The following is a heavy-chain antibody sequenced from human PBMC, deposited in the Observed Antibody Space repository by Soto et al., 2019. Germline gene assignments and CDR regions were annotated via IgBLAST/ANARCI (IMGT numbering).Heavy chain of an antibody. CDR1: GFNFGNYA. D-gene: IGHD6-25*01. CDR3: AKDKGGTPYYIDS. Sequence: VLLAESGGGLVQPGRSLRLSCAVSGFNFGNYAMHWVRQAPGKGLEWVAAVNWNSDKVAYAGSVLGRFTIFRDSAKNSLHLQMNDLTTEDTAFYYCAKDKGGTPYYIDSWGQGILVTVSS. J-gene: IGHJ4*02. V-gene: IGHV3-9*01. CDR2: VNWNSDKV.